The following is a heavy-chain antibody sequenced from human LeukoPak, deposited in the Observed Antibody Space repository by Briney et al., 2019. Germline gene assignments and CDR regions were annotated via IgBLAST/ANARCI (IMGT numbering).Heavy chain of an antibody. CDR3: ARGTTQAALAFDI. CDR1: GFTFTNFA. V-gene: IGHV3-30*14. J-gene: IGHJ3*02. D-gene: IGHD1-1*01. CDR2: ISNDERNK. Sequence: GGSLRLSCAASGFTFTNFAMHWVRQAPGKGLEWVAVISNDERNKYYADSVKGRFTISRDNSKNTLYLQMNSLRAEDTAVYYCARGTTQAALAFDIWGQGTMVTVSS.